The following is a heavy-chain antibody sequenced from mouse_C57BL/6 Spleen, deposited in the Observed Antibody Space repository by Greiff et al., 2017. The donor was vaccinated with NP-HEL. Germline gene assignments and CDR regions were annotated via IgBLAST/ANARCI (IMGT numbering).Heavy chain of an antibody. D-gene: IGHD1-1*01. CDR3: ARSIDYYGSSYDWYFDV. Sequence: QVQLQQPGAELVKPGASVKMSCKASGYTFTSYWITWVKQRPGQGLEWIGDIYPGSGSTNYNEKFKSKATLTVDTSSSTAYMQLSSLTSEDSAVYYCARSIDYYGSSYDWYFDVWGTGTTVTVSS. J-gene: IGHJ1*03. V-gene: IGHV1-55*01. CDR2: IYPGSGST. CDR1: GYTFTSYW.